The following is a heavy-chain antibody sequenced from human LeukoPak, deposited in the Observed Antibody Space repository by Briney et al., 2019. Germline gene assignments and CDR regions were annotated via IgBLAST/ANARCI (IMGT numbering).Heavy chain of an antibody. V-gene: IGHV3-23*01. D-gene: IGHD3-3*01. J-gene: IGHJ5*02. CDR2: MSTSGGST. CDR3: ARAVDFWSGYPQPNWFDP. Sequence: GGSLRLSCAASGFTFSSYAMSWVRQAPGKGLEWVSAMSTSGGSTHYADSVKGRFTISRDNSKNTLFLQMNSLRAEDTAVYYCARAVDFWSGYPQPNWFDPWGQGTLVTVSS. CDR1: GFTFSSYA.